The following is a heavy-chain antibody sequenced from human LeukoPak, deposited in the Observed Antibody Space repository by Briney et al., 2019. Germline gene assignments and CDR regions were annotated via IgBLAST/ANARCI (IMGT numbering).Heavy chain of an antibody. J-gene: IGHJ4*02. CDR1: GFTFSSYA. Sequence: PGGSLRLSCAASGFTFSSYAMNWVRQAPGKGLEWVSYISSSGSTIYYADSVKGRFTISRDNAKNSLYLQMNSLRAEDTAVYYCARDGPYYYDSSGYDYWGQGTLVTVSS. D-gene: IGHD3-22*01. V-gene: IGHV3-48*04. CDR3: ARDGPYYYDSSGYDY. CDR2: ISSSGSTI.